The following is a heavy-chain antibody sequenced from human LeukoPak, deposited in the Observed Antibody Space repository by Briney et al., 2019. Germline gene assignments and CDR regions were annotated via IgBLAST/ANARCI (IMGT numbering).Heavy chain of an antibody. Sequence: SETLSLTCAVYGGSFSGYYWSWIRQPPGKGLEWIGEINHSGSTNYNPTLKSRVTISVDTSKNQFSLKLSSVTAADTAVYYCAREGVSSNWDNWYFDLWGRGTLVTVSS. D-gene: IGHD6-13*01. CDR1: GGSFSGYY. CDR2: INHSGST. V-gene: IGHV4-34*01. J-gene: IGHJ2*01. CDR3: AREGVSSNWDNWYFDL.